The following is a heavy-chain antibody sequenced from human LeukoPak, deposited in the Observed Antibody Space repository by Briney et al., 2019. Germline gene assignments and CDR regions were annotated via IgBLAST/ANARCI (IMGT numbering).Heavy chain of an antibody. V-gene: IGHV1-8*02. J-gene: IGHJ5*02. Sequence: ASVKVSCKASGGTFSSYAISWVRQATGQGLEWMGWMNPNSGNTGYAQKFQGRVTMTRNTSISTAYMELSSLRSEDTAVYYCARQVVVAATSTGFDPWGQGTLVTVSS. CDR1: GGTFSSYA. D-gene: IGHD2-15*01. CDR2: MNPNSGNT. CDR3: ARQVVVAATSTGFDP.